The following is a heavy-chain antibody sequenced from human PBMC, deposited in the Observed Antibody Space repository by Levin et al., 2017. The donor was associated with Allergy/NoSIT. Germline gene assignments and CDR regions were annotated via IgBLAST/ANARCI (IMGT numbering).Heavy chain of an antibody. D-gene: IGHD5-18*01. CDR1: GFTFSSYG. CDR3: AKALESGVQLYGVGNY. J-gene: IGHJ4*02. Sequence: GGSLRLSCAASGFTFSSYGMHWVRQAPGKGLEWVAVISYDGSNKYYADSVKGRFTISRDNSKNTLYLQMNSLRAEDTAVYYCAKALESGVQLYGVGNYWGQGTLVTVSS. V-gene: IGHV3-30*18. CDR2: ISYDGSNK.